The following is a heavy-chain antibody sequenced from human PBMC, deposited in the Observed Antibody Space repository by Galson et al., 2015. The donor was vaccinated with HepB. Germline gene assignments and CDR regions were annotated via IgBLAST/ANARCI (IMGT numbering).Heavy chain of an antibody. CDR2: IIPIFGTA. Sequence: SVKVSCKASGGTFSSYAISWVRQAPGQGLEWMGGIIPIFGTANYAQKFQGRVTITADKSTSTAYMELSSLRSEDTAVYYCASARIAAAGYYYYGMDVWGQGTTVTVSS. J-gene: IGHJ6*02. D-gene: IGHD6-13*01. CDR3: ASARIAAAGYYYYGMDV. CDR1: GGTFSSYA. V-gene: IGHV1-69*06.